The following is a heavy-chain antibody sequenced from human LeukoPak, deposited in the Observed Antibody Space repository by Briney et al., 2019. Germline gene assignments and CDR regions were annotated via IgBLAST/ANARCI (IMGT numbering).Heavy chain of an antibody. Sequence: GGSLRLSCAASGFTFSSYGMSWVRQAPGKGLEWVSAISGSGGSTYYADSVKGRFTIPRDNSKNTLYLQMNSLRAEDTAVYYCGKDNYYGSGIGGDYWGQGTLVTVSS. CDR1: GFTFSSYG. CDR2: ISGSGGST. V-gene: IGHV3-23*01. CDR3: GKDNYYGSGIGGDY. J-gene: IGHJ4*02. D-gene: IGHD3-10*01.